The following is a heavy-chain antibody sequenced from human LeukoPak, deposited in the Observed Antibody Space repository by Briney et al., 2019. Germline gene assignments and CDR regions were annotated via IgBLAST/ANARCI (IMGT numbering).Heavy chain of an antibody. D-gene: IGHD2-21*02. J-gene: IGHJ6*03. CDR1: GGSFREFY. V-gene: IGHV4-34*01. Sequence: SETLYLSCDVYGGSFREFYWPWVRQSPGKGLEWIGEIKHSVSSSYNPSLKSRIMISVDMSKNQFSLKVRSVTAADTGVYYCARSHCGGDCYSNRWQIIYGYYYYCMDVWGTGTTVTVS. CDR3: ARSHCGGDCYSNRWQIIYGYYYYCMDV. CDR2: IKHSVSS.